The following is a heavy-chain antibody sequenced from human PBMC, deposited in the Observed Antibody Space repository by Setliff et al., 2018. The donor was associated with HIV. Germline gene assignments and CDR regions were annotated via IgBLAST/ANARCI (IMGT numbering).Heavy chain of an antibody. CDR1: GYTFTGSF. CDR3: ATLDYYGSQTYNLALHY. J-gene: IGHJ4*02. CDR2: VDPKNGKT. D-gene: IGHD3-10*01. Sequence: ASVKVSCKSSGYTFTGSFMHWVRQAPGKGLEWMGRVDPKNGKTLYAENLRGRITITADTSTDTAYMELNSLRSEDTAMYYCATLDYYGSQTYNLALHYWGQGTRVTVSS. V-gene: IGHV1-69-2*01.